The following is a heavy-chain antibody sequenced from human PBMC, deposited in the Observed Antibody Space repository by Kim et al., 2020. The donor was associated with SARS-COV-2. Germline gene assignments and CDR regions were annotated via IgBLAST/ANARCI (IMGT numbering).Heavy chain of an antibody. Sequence: SVKGRFTIARDNSKNTLYLQMNSLRAEDTAVYYCAKDVGGYYDSSGCFDYWGQGTLVTVSS. J-gene: IGHJ4*02. D-gene: IGHD3-22*01. V-gene: IGHV3-30*02. CDR3: AKDVGGYYDSSGCFDY.